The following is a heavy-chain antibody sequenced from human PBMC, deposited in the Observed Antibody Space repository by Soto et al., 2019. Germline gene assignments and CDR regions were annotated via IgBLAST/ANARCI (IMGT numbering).Heavy chain of an antibody. CDR2: ISAYNGST. D-gene: IGHD1-7*01. CDR1: GYPFTSYG. V-gene: IGHV1-18*04. Sequence: GGSVKVSCKASGYPFTSYGISLVRQAPGQGLEWIGWISAYNGSTNYAQKLQGRVTMTTDTSTSTAYTELRSLRSDDTAVYYCASGITGTTRDDAFDIWGQGTLVTVSS. J-gene: IGHJ3*02. CDR3: ASGITGTTRDDAFDI.